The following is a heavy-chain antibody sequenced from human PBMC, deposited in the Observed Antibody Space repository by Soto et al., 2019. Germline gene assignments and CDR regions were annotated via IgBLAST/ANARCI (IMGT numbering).Heavy chain of an antibody. J-gene: IGHJ4*02. CDR3: AKEGTEVWPPIYYFDS. Sequence: QVQLVESGGGVVQPGKSLRLSCAASGFNFRNYAMHWVRQAPGKGLEWVAVVSHDANKKFYAESVKARFTISRDNSKNTLYLQMNSLRGEDTAVYYCAKEGTEVWPPIYYFDSWGQGTLVTVSS. D-gene: IGHD2-8*01. CDR2: VSHDANKK. CDR1: GFNFRNYA. V-gene: IGHV3-30*18.